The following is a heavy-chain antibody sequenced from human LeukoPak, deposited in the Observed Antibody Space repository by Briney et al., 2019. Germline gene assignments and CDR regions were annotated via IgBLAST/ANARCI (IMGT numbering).Heavy chain of an antibody. V-gene: IGHV3-66*01. CDR2: IYSGGST. Sequence: GGSLRLSCAASGFTVSSNYMSWVRQAPGKGLEWVSVIYSGGSTYYADSVKGRFTISRDNSKNTLYLQMNSLRAEDTAVYYCARDHAGFGDPWYFGYWGRGTLVTVSS. CDR1: GFTVSSNY. CDR3: ARDHAGFGDPWYFGY. D-gene: IGHD3-10*01. J-gene: IGHJ4*02.